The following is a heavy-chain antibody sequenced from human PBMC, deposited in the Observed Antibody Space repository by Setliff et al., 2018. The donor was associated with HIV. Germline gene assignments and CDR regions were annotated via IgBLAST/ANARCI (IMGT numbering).Heavy chain of an antibody. J-gene: IGHJ3*01. V-gene: IGHV1-69*13. CDR1: GGTFSSYA. Sequence: EASVKVSCKASGGTFSSYAISWVRQAPGQGLEWMGGIIPIFGTANYAQKFQGRVTITADESTSTAYMELSSLRSEDTAVYYCARPIKAAAGNDAFLVWGQGTLVTVSS. CDR3: ARPIKAAAGNDAFLV. D-gene: IGHD6-13*01. CDR2: IIPIFGTA.